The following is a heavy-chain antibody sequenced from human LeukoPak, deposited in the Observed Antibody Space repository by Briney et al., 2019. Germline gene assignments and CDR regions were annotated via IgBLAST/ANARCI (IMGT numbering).Heavy chain of an antibody. Sequence: GGSLRLSCAASGFTFSTYSMNWVRQAQGRGLEWVSYISSSGNTIYYADSVKGRFTISRDNSKNTLYLQMNSLRAEDTAVYYCAYMRGYTYGAFDYWGQGTLVTVSS. J-gene: IGHJ4*02. CDR3: AYMRGYTYGAFDY. CDR2: ISSSGNTI. CDR1: GFTFSTYS. V-gene: IGHV3-48*01. D-gene: IGHD5-18*01.